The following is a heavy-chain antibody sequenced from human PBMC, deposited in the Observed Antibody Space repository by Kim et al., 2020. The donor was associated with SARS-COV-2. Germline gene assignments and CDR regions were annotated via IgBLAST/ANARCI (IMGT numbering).Heavy chain of an antibody. CDR1: GFTFRTYC. J-gene: IGHJ4*02. Sequence: GGSLRLSCAASGFTFRTYCMHWVRQAPGKGLVWVSRTNGGGSTTNYADSVKGRFTISRDNAKNTLYLQLNSLRAEDTAIYYCARRYYDSRGYYYFDSWGQGPRVTVSS. CDR2: TNGGGSTT. D-gene: IGHD3-22*01. CDR3: ARRYYDSRGYYYFDS. V-gene: IGHV3-74*01.